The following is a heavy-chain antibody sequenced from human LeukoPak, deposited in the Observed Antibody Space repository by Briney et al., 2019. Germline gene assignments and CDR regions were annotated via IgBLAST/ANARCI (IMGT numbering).Heavy chain of an antibody. V-gene: IGHV1-18*01. CDR3: ARDGLSIVVVPAVPDY. CDR2: ISAYNGNT. Sequence: GASVKVSCKASGYTFTSYGISWVRQAPGQGLEWMGWISAYNGNTNYAQKLQGRVTMTTDTSTSTAYMELRSLRSDDTAVYYCARDGLSIVVVPAVPDYWGQGTLVTVSS. D-gene: IGHD2-2*01. CDR1: GYTFTSYG. J-gene: IGHJ4*02.